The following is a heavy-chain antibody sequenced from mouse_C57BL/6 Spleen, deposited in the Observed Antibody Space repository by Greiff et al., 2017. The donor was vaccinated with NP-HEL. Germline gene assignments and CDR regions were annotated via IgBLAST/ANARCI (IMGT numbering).Heavy chain of an antibody. D-gene: IGHD1-1*01. V-gene: IGHV1-18*01. CDR3: ARGGCLITTVVEGFAY. CDR1: GYTFTDYN. Sequence: EVQLQQSGPELVKPGASVKIPCKASGYTFTDYNMDWVKQSHGKSLEWIGDINPNNGGTIYNQKFKGKATLTVDKSSSTAYMELRSLTAEDTAVYYCARGGCLITTVVEGFAYWGQGTLVTVSA. CDR2: INPNNGGT. J-gene: IGHJ3*01.